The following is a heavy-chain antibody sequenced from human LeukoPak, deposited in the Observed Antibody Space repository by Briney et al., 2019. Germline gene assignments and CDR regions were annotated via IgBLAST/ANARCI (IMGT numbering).Heavy chain of an antibody. J-gene: IGHJ4*02. CDR2: FYYSEST. D-gene: IGHD2-2*01. V-gene: IGHV4-39*07. CDR3: ARGVRYFDY. Sequence: SETLSLTCTVSGGSISSSSYYWGWIRQPPGKGLEWIGSFYYSESTYYNPSLKSRVTISVDTSKNQFSLKLSSVTAADTAVYYCARGVRYFDYWGQGTLVTVSS. CDR1: GGSISSSSYY.